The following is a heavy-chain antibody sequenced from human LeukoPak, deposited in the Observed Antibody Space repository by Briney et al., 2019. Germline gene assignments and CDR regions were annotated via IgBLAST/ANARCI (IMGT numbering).Heavy chain of an antibody. J-gene: IGHJ4*02. CDR1: GFTFSSYW. V-gene: IGHV3-7*01. Sequence: QPGGSLRLSCAASGFTFSSYWMSWVRQAPGKGLEWVANIKQDGSEKYYVDSVKGRFTISRDNAKNSLYLQMNSLRAEDTAVYYCAREVAYYYDSSGYYLDYWGQGTLVTVSS. D-gene: IGHD3-22*01. CDR2: IKQDGSEK. CDR3: AREVAYYYDSSGYYLDY.